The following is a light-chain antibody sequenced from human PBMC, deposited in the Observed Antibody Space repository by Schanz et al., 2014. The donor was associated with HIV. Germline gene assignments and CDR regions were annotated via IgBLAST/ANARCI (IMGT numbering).Light chain of an antibody. Sequence: DIQMPQSPSTLSASVGDRVTITCRASQSISNWLAWYQQKPGKAPKLLIYEASSLETGVPSRFSGSGSGTEFPLTISSLQPDDFATYYCQQYNSHSYTFGQGTKLEIK. CDR3: QQYNSHSYT. V-gene: IGKV1-5*03. CDR2: EAS. J-gene: IGKJ2*01. CDR1: QSISNW.